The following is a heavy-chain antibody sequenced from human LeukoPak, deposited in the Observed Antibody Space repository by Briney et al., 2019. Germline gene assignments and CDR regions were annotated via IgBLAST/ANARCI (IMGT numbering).Heavy chain of an antibody. CDR3: ARVEHEQWLEQNWFDP. J-gene: IGHJ5*02. CDR1: GGSFSGYY. Sequence: SETLSLTCAVYGGSFSGYYWSWIRQPPGKGLEWIGEINHSGSTNCNPSLKSRVTISVDTSKNQFSPKLSSVTAADTAVYYCARVEHEQWLEQNWFDPWGQGTLVNVSS. V-gene: IGHV4-34*01. D-gene: IGHD6-19*01. CDR2: INHSGST.